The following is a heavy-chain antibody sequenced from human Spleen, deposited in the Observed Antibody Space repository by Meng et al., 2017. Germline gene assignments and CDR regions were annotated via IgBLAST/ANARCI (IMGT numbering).Heavy chain of an antibody. CDR1: GYNFPDYY. V-gene: IGHV1-2*02. D-gene: IGHD3-10*01. CDR3: ARDYITMVRGVKDNWFDP. CDR2: INPNSGGT. J-gene: IGHJ5*02. Sequence: ASVKVSCKPSGYNFPDYYIHWVRQAPGQGLEWMGWINPNSGGTMYGQNFQGRGSMTRDTSISTAYMELSRLRSDDTAVYYCARDYITMVRGVKDNWFDPWGQGTLVTVSS.